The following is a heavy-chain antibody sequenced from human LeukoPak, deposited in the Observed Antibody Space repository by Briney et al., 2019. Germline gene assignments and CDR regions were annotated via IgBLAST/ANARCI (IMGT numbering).Heavy chain of an antibody. V-gene: IGHV4-59*01. CDR1: GGSISSYY. CDR2: IYYSGST. D-gene: IGHD6-19*01. Sequence: SETLSLTCTVSGGSISSYYWSWIRQPPGKGLEWIGYIYYSGSTNYNPSLKSRVTISVDTSKDQFSLKLSSVTAADTAVYYCARAGYSSGWYYFDYWGQGTLVTVSS. J-gene: IGHJ4*02. CDR3: ARAGYSSGWYYFDY.